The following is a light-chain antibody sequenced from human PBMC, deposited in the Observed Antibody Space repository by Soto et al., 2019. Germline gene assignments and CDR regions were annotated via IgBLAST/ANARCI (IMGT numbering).Light chain of an antibody. CDR2: DNN. Sequence: QSALTQPPSVSAAPGQKVTISCSGSSSNIGNSYVSWYQQLPGTAPKLLIYDNNKRPSGIPDRFSGSKSGTSATLGITGLQTGDEANYYCGTWDSRLSAKVFGGGTKLTVL. V-gene: IGLV1-51*01. CDR1: SSNIGNSY. CDR3: GTWDSRLSAKV. J-gene: IGLJ3*02.